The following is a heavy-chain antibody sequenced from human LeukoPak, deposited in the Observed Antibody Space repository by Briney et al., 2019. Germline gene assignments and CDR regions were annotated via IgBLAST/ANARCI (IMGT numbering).Heavy chain of an antibody. V-gene: IGHV1-58*01. CDR2: IVVGSGNT. CDR3: AADDVQRGSYPNWFDP. D-gene: IGHD1-26*01. Sequence: SVKVSCKASGFTFTSSAVQWVRQARGQRLEWIGWIVVGSGNTNYAQKFQERATITRDMSTSTAYMELSSLRSEDTAVYYCAADDVQRGSYPNWFDPWGQGTLVTVSS. J-gene: IGHJ5*02. CDR1: GFTFTSSA.